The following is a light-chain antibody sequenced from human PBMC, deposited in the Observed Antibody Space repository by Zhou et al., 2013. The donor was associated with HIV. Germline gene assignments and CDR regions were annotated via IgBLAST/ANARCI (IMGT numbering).Light chain of an antibody. CDR3: QQYGGSPRSS. Sequence: DIVLTQSPGTLSLSPGERATLSCRASQSVDSTYLAWYQHKPGQAPRLLIYGTSDRATGVPDRFSGSGSGTDFTLTISRLEPEDFAVYYCQQYGGSPRSSFGQGTKLESK. CDR2: GTS. V-gene: IGKV3-20*01. CDR1: QSVDSTY. J-gene: IGKJ2*04.